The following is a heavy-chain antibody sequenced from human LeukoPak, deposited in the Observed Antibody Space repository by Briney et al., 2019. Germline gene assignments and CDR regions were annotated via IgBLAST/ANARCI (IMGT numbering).Heavy chain of an antibody. D-gene: IGHD6-13*01. CDR3: ARNFGSSWYYFDY. CDR1: GASISSYY. CDR2: IYNSGNT. Sequence: SETLSLTSTATGASISSYYCSWIRKPPGTGTERIGNIYNSGNTNYNPSLKSRVTISVDTSNNQFSLKLSSVTAADTAVYYCARNFGSSWYYFDYWGQGTLVTVSS. V-gene: IGHV4-59*01. J-gene: IGHJ4*02.